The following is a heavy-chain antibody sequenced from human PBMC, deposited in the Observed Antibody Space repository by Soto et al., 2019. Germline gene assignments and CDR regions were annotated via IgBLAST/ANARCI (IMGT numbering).Heavy chain of an antibody. J-gene: IGHJ4*02. Sequence: GGSLRLSCAAPGFTFSDYSMNWVRQAPGKGQEWVSSISDSSSSVSYADSVKGRFTISRDNAQKLLFLQMNSLTAEDTAVYYCATGSGRFFWGQGTLVTVSS. CDR2: ISDSSSSV. CDR1: GFTFSDYS. CDR3: ATGSGRFF. V-gene: IGHV3-21*01. D-gene: IGHD6-19*01.